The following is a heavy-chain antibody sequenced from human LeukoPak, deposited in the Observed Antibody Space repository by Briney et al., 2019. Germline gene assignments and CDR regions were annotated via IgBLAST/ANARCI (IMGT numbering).Heavy chain of an antibody. J-gene: IGHJ4*02. Sequence: GRSLRLSCAASGFIFDDFSMFWVRHAPGKGLEWVASITWHGRSTAYADPVRGRFTISRDNAKNSLYLQMNSLRPEDTAFYYCTKATTRRVPAARIDSWGQGTLVTVSS. D-gene: IGHD6-13*01. V-gene: IGHV3-9*01. CDR1: GFIFDDFS. CDR3: TKATTRRVPAARIDS. CDR2: ITWHGRST.